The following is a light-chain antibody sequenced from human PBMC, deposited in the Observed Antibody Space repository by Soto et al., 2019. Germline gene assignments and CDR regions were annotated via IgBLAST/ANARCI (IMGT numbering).Light chain of an antibody. CDR1: QSVSGY. CDR3: QQRSNWPST. CDR2: EAS. J-gene: IGKJ4*01. V-gene: IGKV3-11*01. Sequence: EIVLTQSPATLSLSPGERATLSCRASQSVSGYLAWYRQKPGQAPRLLIYEASNRATGIPARFSGSGSGTDFILTISSLEPEDFAVYYCQQRSNWPSTFGGGTKVEMK.